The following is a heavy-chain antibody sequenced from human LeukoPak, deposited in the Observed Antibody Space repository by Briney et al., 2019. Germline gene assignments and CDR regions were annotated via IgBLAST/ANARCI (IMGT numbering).Heavy chain of an antibody. D-gene: IGHD6-13*01. CDR3: AAPYTSSWFDL. V-gene: IGHV1-58*01. J-gene: IGHJ5*02. CDR1: GFTFTSRSA. Sequence: AASVKDSCKASGFTFTSRSAVQWVRQARGQRLEWIGWIVVDSDNTNYAENFQERVTITRDMSASTSYMELSSLRSEDTAVYFCAAPYTSSWFDLWGQGTLVTVSS. CDR2: IVVDSDNT.